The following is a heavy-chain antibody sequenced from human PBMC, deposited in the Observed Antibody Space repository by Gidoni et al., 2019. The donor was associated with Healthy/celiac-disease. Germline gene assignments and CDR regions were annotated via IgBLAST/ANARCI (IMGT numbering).Heavy chain of an antibody. CDR1: GFTFSSYS. J-gene: IGHJ3*02. Sequence: EVQLVESGGGLFKPGGSLRLSCAASGFTFSSYSMNWVRQAPGKGLEWVSSISSSGSYIYYADSVKGRFTISRDNAKNSLYLQMNSLRAEDTAVYYCARDLRGIAAPPDAFDIWGQGTMVTVSS. V-gene: IGHV3-21*01. CDR3: ARDLRGIAAPPDAFDI. D-gene: IGHD6-6*01. CDR2: ISSSGSYI.